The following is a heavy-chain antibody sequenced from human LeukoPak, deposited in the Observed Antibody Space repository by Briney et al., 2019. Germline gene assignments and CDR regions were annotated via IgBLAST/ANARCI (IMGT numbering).Heavy chain of an antibody. CDR1: GGSISSGGYY. D-gene: IGHD3-22*01. V-gene: IGHV4-31*03. CDR2: IYYSGST. Sequence: SETLSLTCTVSGGSISSGGYYWSWIRQHPGKGLEWIGYIYYSGSTYYNPSLKSRVTISVDTSKNQFSLKLSSVTAADTAVYYCARHRLDSSGYYTSFDYWGQGTLVTVSS. J-gene: IGHJ4*02. CDR3: ARHRLDSSGYYTSFDY.